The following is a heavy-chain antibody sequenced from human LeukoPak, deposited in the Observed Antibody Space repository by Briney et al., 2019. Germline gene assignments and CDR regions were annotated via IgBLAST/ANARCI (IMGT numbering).Heavy chain of an antibody. Sequence: ASVKVSCKASGGTFSSYAISWVRQAPGQGLEWMGIINPSGGSTSYAQKFQGRVTMTRDTSTSTVYMELSSLRSEDTAVYYCATALPYGDYDYWGQGTLVTVSS. CDR1: GGTFSSYA. J-gene: IGHJ4*02. CDR3: ATALPYGDYDY. CDR2: INPSGGST. D-gene: IGHD4-17*01. V-gene: IGHV1-46*01.